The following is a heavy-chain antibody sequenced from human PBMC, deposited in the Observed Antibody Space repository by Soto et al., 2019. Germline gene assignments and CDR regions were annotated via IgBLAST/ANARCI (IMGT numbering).Heavy chain of an antibody. D-gene: IGHD2-15*01. J-gene: IGHJ4*02. V-gene: IGHV3-7*05. CDR2: IKQDGSEK. CDR3: AREGRSSHAFDY. CDR1: GLSLRISW. Sequence: RLPYAASGLSLRISWMSWARQAPGKGLEWVANIKQDGSEKYYVDSVKGRFTISRDNAKNSLYLQMNSLRAEDTAVYYCAREGRSSHAFDYWGQGTLVTVSS.